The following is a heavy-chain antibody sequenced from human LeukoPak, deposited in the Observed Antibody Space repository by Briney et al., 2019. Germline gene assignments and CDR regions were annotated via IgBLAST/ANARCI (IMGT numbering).Heavy chain of an antibody. CDR1: GYTFSDFY. J-gene: IGHJ5*02. CDR3: ATATVTHTRDP. Sequence: ASVKVSYQTSGYTFSDFYLNWVRQAPGQGLEWMGWINPYSGTLISAQSLQGRLTMTWDTSTGTAYMELTRLTSDDTAVYYCATATVTHTRDPWGQGTLVTVSS. V-gene: IGHV1-2*02. D-gene: IGHD1-1*01. CDR2: INPYSGTL.